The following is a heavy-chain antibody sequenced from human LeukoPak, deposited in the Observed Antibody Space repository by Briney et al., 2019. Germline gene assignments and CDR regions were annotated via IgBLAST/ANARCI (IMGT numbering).Heavy chain of an antibody. Sequence: GESLKISCKGSGYSFTSYWIGWVRQMPGKGLEWMGIIYPGDTDTRYSPSFQGQVTISADKSISTAYLQWSSLKASDTAMYYCARRRFLDRSSVYYMDVWGKGTTVTVSS. J-gene: IGHJ6*03. CDR3: ARRRFLDRSSVYYMDV. CDR2: IYPGDTDT. CDR1: GYSFTSYW. D-gene: IGHD3-3*01. V-gene: IGHV5-51*01.